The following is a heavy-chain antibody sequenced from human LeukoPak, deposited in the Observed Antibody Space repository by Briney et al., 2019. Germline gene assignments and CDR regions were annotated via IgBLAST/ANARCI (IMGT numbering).Heavy chain of an antibody. Sequence: ASVKVSCKASGYSLTSYAMSWVRQAPGQGLEWMGWINTNTGNPTYAQGFTGRFVFSLDNSVSTAYLQISSLKAEDTALYFCARDQWELIAFDYWGQGTLVTVSS. CDR2: INTNTGNP. V-gene: IGHV7-4-1*02. CDR1: GYSLTSYA. J-gene: IGHJ4*02. CDR3: ARDQWELIAFDY. D-gene: IGHD1-26*01.